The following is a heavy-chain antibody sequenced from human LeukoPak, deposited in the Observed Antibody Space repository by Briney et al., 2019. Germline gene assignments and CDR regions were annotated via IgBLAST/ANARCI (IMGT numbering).Heavy chain of an antibody. D-gene: IGHD2-2*01. V-gene: IGHV3-74*01. CDR1: VNYW. Sequence: GGSLRLSCAASVNYWMHWFRQAPGKGLVWVSHINSDGSWTSYADSVKGRFTISKDNAKNTVYLQMNNLRAEDTAVYYCVSFYETYWGRGTLVTVSS. CDR2: INSDGSWT. J-gene: IGHJ4*02. CDR3: VSFYETY.